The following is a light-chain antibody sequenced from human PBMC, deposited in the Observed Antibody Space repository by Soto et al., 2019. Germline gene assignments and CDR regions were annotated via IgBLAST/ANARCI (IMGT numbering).Light chain of an antibody. J-gene: IGKJ1*01. CDR2: AAS. Sequence: DIQMTQSPSSLSASVGDRVTITCRASQGIRDALGWYQQKPGKAPKRLIYAASSLQSRVPSRFSGSGSWTEFTLTTSSLQPEDFAAYDCLQHNSYPQTFGQGTKVEIK. CDR3: LQHNSYPQT. CDR1: QGIRDA. V-gene: IGKV1-17*01.